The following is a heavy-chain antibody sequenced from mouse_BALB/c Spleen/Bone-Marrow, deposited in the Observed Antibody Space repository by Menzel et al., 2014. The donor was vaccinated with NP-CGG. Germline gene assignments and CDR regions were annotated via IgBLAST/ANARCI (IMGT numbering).Heavy chain of an antibody. Sequence: SGAELVKPGASAKLSCEASGYTFTNYWMHWVNQRPGQGLEWIGEINPTNGRSNYNEKFKSKATLTVDKSSSTAYMQLSSLTSEDSAVYYCARRGDYYGAMDYWGQGTSVTVSS. J-gene: IGHJ4*01. CDR3: ARRGDYYGAMDY. CDR2: INPTNGRS. CDR1: GYTFTNYW. V-gene: IGHV1S81*02. D-gene: IGHD1-1*01.